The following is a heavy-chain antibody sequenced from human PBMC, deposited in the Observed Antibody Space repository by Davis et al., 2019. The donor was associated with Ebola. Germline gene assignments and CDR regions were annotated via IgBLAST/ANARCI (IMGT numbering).Heavy chain of an antibody. Sequence: ASVTVSCKASLYTFTSYAMHWVRQAPGQRLEWMGWINAGNGNTKYSQKFQGRVTITRDTSASTAYMELSSLRSEDTAVYYCATTYYYGSGRPYSWFDPWGQGTLVTVSS. D-gene: IGHD3-10*01. CDR1: LYTFTSYA. V-gene: IGHV1-3*01. CDR2: INAGNGNT. CDR3: ATTYYYGSGRPYSWFDP. J-gene: IGHJ5*02.